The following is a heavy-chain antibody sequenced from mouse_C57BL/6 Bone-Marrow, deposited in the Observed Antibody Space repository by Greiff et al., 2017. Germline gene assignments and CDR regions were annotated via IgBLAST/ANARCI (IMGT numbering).Heavy chain of an antibody. D-gene: IGHD2-4*01. CDR1: EYEFPSHD. V-gene: IGHV5-2*01. Sequence: VQLKESGGGLVQPGESLKLSCESNEYEFPSHDMSWVRKTPEKRLELVAAINSDGGSTYYPDTMERRFIITRDDTKKTLYLQMSSLRSEDTAVYYCARLSYDYEYFDVWGTGTTVTVSS. J-gene: IGHJ1*03. CDR3: ARLSYDYEYFDV. CDR2: INSDGGST.